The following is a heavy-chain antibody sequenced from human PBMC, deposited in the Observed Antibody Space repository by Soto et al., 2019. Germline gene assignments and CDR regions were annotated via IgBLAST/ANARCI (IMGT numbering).Heavy chain of an antibody. CDR1: VGSINRRTSY. Sequence: QLQLQDSGPGLVKPSETLSLTCTVSVGSINRRTSYCAWIRQSPGKGPEWMATFYSGSTYYNPSLKSRLTMSVDTSTNQFSLRLRSVAAPDTAVYYCATTRGIAVGGSFDHWGQGTLVTVSS. CDR2: FYSGST. V-gene: IGHV4-39*01. CDR3: ATTRGIAVGGSFDH. D-gene: IGHD6-19*01. J-gene: IGHJ5*02.